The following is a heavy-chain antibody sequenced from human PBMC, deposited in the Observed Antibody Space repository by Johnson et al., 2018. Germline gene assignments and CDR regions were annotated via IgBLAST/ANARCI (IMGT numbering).Heavy chain of an antibody. V-gene: IGHV3-48*01. CDR1: GFNFMSYN. CDR2: ISATGTTV. CDR3: AKGRYSGRYDLGFYI. Sequence: VQLVQSGGDLAQPGGSLRLSCAASGFNFMSYNMNWLRQAPGKGLEWISLISATGTTVYYADSVKGRFTVSRDNSKKTLYLQMNSLRVDDTAVYYCAKGRYSGRYDLGFYIWGRGTMVTVSS. D-gene: IGHD1-26*01. J-gene: IGHJ3*02.